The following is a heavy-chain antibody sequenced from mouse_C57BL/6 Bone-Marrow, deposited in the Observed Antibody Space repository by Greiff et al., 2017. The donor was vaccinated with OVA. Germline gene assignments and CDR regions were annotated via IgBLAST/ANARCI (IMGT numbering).Heavy chain of an antibody. CDR2: IWGDGST. CDR3: AKPDFAY. Sequence: QVQLKESGPGLVAPSQSLSITCTVSGFSLTSYGVSWVRQPPGKGLEWLGGIWGDGSTNYHSAIISRLSISKDNSNSQAVLNLNSQQSADSATYYCAKPDFAYWGQGTLVTVSA. J-gene: IGHJ3*01. V-gene: IGHV2-3*01. CDR1: GFSLTSYG.